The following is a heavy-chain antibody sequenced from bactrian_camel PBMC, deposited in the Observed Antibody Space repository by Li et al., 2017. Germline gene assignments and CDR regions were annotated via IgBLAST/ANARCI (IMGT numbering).Heavy chain of an antibody. CDR3: AAEPCLPGGVPDEYHT. V-gene: IGHV3S26*01. J-gene: IGHJ4*01. CDR1: GFTVSSYC. Sequence: LVESGGGSVQAGGSLRLSCVASGFTVSSYCMHWFRQAPGKKREGIAARDSDGDLRYADSVKGRFTISTDNAKNTLYLQMISLKPEDTAMYYCAAEPCLPGGVPDEYHTWGAGTQVTVS. CDR2: RDSDGDL.